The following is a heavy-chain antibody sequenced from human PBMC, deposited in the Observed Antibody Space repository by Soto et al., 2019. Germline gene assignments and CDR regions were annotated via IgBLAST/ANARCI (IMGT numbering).Heavy chain of an antibody. CDR2: ISNDGSNE. D-gene: IGHD6-19*01. V-gene: IGHV3-30*18. CDR3: VKDRYSSGWYPVRGS. Sequence: PGGSLRLSCAASGFMFSTFGMHWVRQAPGKGLEWVAVISNDGSNEYYADSVKGRFTISRDNSKNTLYVQMNSLKVEDTAVYYCVKDRYSSGWYPVRGSWGQGTLVTVSS. J-gene: IGHJ5*02. CDR1: GFMFSTFG.